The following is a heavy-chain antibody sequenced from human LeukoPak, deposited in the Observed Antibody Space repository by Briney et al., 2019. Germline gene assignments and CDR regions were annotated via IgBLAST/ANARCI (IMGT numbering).Heavy chain of an antibody. J-gene: IGHJ4*02. D-gene: IGHD3-22*01. CDR3: ARNYYDSSGYYSRDY. CDR1: GFTVSSKY. CDR2: ISSSSSYI. Sequence: PGGSLRLSCAASGFTVSSKYMSWVRQAPGKGLEWVSSISSSSSYIYYADSVKGRFTISRDNAKNSLYLQMNSLRAEDTAVYYCARNYYDSSGYYSRDYWGQGTLVTVSS. V-gene: IGHV3-21*01.